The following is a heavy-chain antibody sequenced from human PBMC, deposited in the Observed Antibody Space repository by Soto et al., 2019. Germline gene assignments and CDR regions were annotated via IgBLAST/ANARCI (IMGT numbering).Heavy chain of an antibody. CDR1: GYTFTSYG. D-gene: IGHD6-13*01. Sequence: QVQLVQSGAEVKKPGASVKVSCKASGYTFTSYGISWVRQAPGQGLEWMGWISAYNGNTNYAQKLQGRVTMTTDTATSTAYMELRSLRSADTAVYYCASHSSSWLYYYYYGMDVWGQGTTVTVSS. CDR2: ISAYNGNT. J-gene: IGHJ6*02. V-gene: IGHV1-18*04. CDR3: ASHSSSWLYYYYYGMDV.